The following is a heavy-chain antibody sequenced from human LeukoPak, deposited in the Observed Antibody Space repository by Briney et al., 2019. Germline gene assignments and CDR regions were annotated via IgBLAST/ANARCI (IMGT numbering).Heavy chain of an antibody. V-gene: IGHV1-2*02. D-gene: IGHD1-1*01. CDR2: INPNSGGT. Sequence: ASVKVSCKASGYTFTGYYMHWVRQAPGQGLEWMGWINPNSGGTNYAQKFQGRVTMTRDTSISTAYMELSRLRSDDTAVYYCARLNWNDALHAFDIWGQGTMVTVPS. J-gene: IGHJ3*02. CDR3: ARLNWNDALHAFDI. CDR1: GYTFTGYY.